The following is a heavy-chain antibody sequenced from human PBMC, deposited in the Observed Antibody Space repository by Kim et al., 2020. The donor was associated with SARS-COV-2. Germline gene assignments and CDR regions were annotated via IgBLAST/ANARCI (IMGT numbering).Heavy chain of an antibody. CDR3: ARGDIAAAGPSWFDP. CDR2: ISSSSSTI. CDR1: GFTFSSYS. D-gene: IGHD6-13*01. J-gene: IGHJ5*02. V-gene: IGHV3-48*04. Sequence: GGSLRLSCAASGFTFSSYSMNWVRQAPGKGLEWVSYISSSSSTIYYADSVKGRFTISRDNAKNSLYLQMNSLRAEDTAVYYCARGDIAAAGPSWFDPWGQGTLVTVSS.